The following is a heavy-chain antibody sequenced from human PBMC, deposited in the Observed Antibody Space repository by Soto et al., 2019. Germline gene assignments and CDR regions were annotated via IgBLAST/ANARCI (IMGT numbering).Heavy chain of an antibody. CDR3: ARDGPPVRGYYYYYGMDV. CDR1: GGSISSYY. Sequence: SETLSLTCTVSGGSISSYYWSWIRQPAGKGLEWIGRIYTNGSTNYNPSLKSRVTMSVDTSKNQFSLKLSSVTAADTAVYYCARDGPPVRGYYYYYGMDVWGQGTTVTVSS. V-gene: IGHV4-4*07. J-gene: IGHJ6*02. CDR2: IYTNGST.